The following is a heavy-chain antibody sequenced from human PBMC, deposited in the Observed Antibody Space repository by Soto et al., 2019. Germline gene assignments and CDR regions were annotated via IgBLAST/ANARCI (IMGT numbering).Heavy chain of an antibody. D-gene: IGHD3-9*01. CDR2: IYYSGST. CDR1: GGSICSYY. V-gene: IGHV4-59*08. J-gene: IGHJ6*02. Sequence: SEPLSLTCTVSGGSICSYYWSWIRQHPGKGLEWIGYIYYSGSTNYNPSLKSRVTISVDTSKNQFSLKLSSVTAADTAVYYCARHSPPMYDILTGTTLDPYYGMDVWGQGTTVTVSS. CDR3: ARHSPPMYDILTGTTLDPYYGMDV.